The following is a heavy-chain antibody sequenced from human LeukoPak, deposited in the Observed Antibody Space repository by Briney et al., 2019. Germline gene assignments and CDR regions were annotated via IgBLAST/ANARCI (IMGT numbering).Heavy chain of an antibody. Sequence: SETLSPTCTVSGGSISSSSYYWGWIRQPPGKGLEWIGSIYYSGSTYYNPSLKSRVTISVDTSKNQFSLKLSSVTAADTAVYYCASRDTAMWDYWGQGTLVTVSS. CDR2: IYYSGST. CDR3: ASRDTAMWDY. D-gene: IGHD5-18*01. CDR1: GGSISSSSYY. J-gene: IGHJ4*02. V-gene: IGHV4-39*01.